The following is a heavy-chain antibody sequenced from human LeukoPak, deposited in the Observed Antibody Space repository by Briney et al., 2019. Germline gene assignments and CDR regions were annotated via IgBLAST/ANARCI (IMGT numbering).Heavy chain of an antibody. V-gene: IGHV4-59*01. Sequence: SETLSLTCTVSGGSISSYYWSWIRQPAGKGLEWIGYIYYSGSTNYNPSLKSRVTISVDTSKNQFSLKLSSVTAADTAVYYCARRTYDLWSGDYTGAFDIWGQGTMVTVSS. CDR3: ARRTYDLWSGDYTGAFDI. CDR2: IYYSGST. CDR1: GGSISSYY. D-gene: IGHD3-3*01. J-gene: IGHJ3*02.